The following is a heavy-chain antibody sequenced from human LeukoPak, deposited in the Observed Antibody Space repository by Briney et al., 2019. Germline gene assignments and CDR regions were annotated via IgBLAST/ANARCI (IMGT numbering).Heavy chain of an antibody. CDR2: ISGSGGST. Sequence: GGSPRLSCAASGFTFSSYAMSWVRQAPGKGLEWVSAISGSGGSTYYADSVKGRFTISRGNSKNTLYLQMNSLRAEDTAVYYCAKGYYKYYYYGMDVWGQGTTVTVSS. V-gene: IGHV3-23*01. J-gene: IGHJ6*02. CDR3: AKGYYKYYYYGMDV. CDR1: GFTFSSYA. D-gene: IGHD3-22*01.